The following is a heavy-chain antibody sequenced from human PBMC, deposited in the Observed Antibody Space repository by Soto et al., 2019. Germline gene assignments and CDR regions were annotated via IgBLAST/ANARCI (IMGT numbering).Heavy chain of an antibody. CDR1: GYSFTSYW. CDR2: IYPGDSDT. D-gene: IGHD3-3*01. CDR3: ARARGAIFGVDNPDIYYYYYGMDV. J-gene: IGHJ6*02. V-gene: IGHV5-51*01. Sequence: GESLQISCKGSGYSFTSYWIGWVRQMPGKGLEWMGIIYPGDSDTRYSPSFQGQVTISADKSISTAYLQWSSLKASDTAMYYCARARGAIFGVDNPDIYYYYYGMDVWGQGTTVTGSS.